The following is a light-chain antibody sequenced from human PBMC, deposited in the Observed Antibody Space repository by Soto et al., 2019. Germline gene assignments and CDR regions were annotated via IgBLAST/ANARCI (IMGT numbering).Light chain of an antibody. J-gene: IGKJ5*01. Sequence: EIVLTQSPGTLSLSPGERATLSCRASQSVSSNSLVWYQQKPGQAPSLLIYGASRRATDIPDRFSGGGSGTDFTLTISRLEPEDFAIYYCQQYGRSPPITFGQGTRLEIK. V-gene: IGKV3-20*01. CDR3: QQYGRSPPIT. CDR1: QSVSSNS. CDR2: GAS.